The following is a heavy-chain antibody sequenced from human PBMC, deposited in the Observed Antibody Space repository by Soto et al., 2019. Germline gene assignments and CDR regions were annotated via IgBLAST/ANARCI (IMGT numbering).Heavy chain of an antibody. D-gene: IGHD2-2*01. J-gene: IGHJ3*02. CDR1: GYTFTNYA. CDR2: INAGDGNT. CDR3: ARSGSCTSTSCYGGFDI. Sequence: QVQLVQSGAEVKKPGASVKVSCKTSGYTFTNYAIHWVRQAPGQRLEWMGWINAGDGNTKYSQKFQGRVTITRVTSASTAYMELSSLRSEDAAVYYCARSGSCTSTSCYGGFDIWGQGTMVTVSS. V-gene: IGHV1-3*01.